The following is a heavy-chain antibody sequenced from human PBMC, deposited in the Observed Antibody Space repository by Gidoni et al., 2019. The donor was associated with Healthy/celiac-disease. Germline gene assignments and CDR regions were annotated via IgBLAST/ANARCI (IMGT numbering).Heavy chain of an antibody. V-gene: IGHV4-34*01. CDR3: ARVPRPQGGGDY. J-gene: IGHJ4*02. Sequence: QVQLQQWGAGLLKPSETLSLTCAVYGGSFSGYYWIRIRQHPGKGLEWIGEINHSGSTNYNPSLKSRVTISVDTSKNQFSLKLSSVTAADTAVYYWARVPRPQGGGDYWGQGTLVTVSS. CDR1: GGSFSGYY. CDR2: INHSGST. D-gene: IGHD1-26*01.